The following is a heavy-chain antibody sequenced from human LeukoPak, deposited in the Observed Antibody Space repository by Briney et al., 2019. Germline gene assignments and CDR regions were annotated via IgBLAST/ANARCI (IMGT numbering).Heavy chain of an antibody. J-gene: IGHJ3*02. CDR1: GGSISSYF. CDR2: IYSSGNT. CDR3: ARGSASPAAIPFDI. V-gene: IGHV4-4*07. D-gene: IGHD2-2*02. Sequence: SETLSLTCTVSGGSISSYFWSWIRQPAGKGLEWIGRIYSSGNTNYNPSLKSRVTMSVDTSKNQFSLKLSSVTAADTAVYYCARGSASPAAIPFDISGQGTVVTVSS.